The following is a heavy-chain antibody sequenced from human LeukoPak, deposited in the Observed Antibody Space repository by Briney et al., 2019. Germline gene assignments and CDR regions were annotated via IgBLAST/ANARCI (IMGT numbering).Heavy chain of an antibody. J-gene: IGHJ4*02. CDR1: GFTFSSYS. CDR3: ARGPEGGPGGGDDY. CDR2: ISSSSSTI. Sequence: PGGSLRLSCAASGFTFSSYSMNWVRQAPGKGLEWVSYISSSSSTIYYADSVKGRFTISRDNAKNSLYLQMNSLRAEDTAVYYCARGPEGGPGGGDDYWGQGTLVTVSS. D-gene: IGHD1-14*01. V-gene: IGHV3-48*04.